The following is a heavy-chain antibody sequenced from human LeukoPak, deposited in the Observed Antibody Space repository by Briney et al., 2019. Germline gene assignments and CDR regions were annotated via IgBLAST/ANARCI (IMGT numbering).Heavy chain of an antibody. CDR3: ARPPFI. CDR1: ESTFTSNW. J-gene: IGHJ3*02. V-gene: IGHV5-51*07. CDR2: IYPGDSDT. Sequence: GESLKISFKSSESTFTSNWISWVHQMPGKGLEWMGIIYPGDSDTRYGPSFQGQVTISVDKSISTAYVQWSSLKASDSAMYYCARPPFIWGQGTMVTVSS.